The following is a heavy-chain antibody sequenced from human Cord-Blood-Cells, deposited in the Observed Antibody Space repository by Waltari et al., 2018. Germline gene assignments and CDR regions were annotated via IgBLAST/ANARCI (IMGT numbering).Heavy chain of an antibody. J-gene: IGHJ3*02. V-gene: IGHV4-59*01. CDR1: GGSISSYY. Sequence: QVQLQESGPGLVKPSETLSLTCTVSGGSISSYYWSWIRQPPGKGLEWIGYIYYRGSTNTNPPPKSRVTISVDTSKNQFSLKLSSVTAADTAVYYCARDNRYCSSTSCYTDAFDIWGQGTMVTVSS. D-gene: IGHD2-2*02. CDR3: ARDNRYCSSTSCYTDAFDI. CDR2: IYYRGST.